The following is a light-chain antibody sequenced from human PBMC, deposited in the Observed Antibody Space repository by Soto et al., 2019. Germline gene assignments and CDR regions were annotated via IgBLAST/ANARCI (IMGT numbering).Light chain of an antibody. CDR1: SIDFGEYNY. J-gene: IGLJ2*01. V-gene: IGLV2-14*03. CDR2: YFS. CDR3: RAHKNRTALSL. Sequence: QSARTQPASFSGCPGQSSASSFTEISIDFGEYNYVSWYQQHPGTAPKLIIYYFSNRPSWVSNRFSGSKSGSTASLTISGLQAEDEADHYCRAHKNRTALSLFG.